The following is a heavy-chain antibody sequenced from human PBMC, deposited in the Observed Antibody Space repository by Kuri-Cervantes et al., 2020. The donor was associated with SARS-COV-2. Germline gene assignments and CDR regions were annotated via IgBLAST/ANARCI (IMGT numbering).Heavy chain of an antibody. CDR1: GFTFSNYW. CDR3: ARDGDWNYYYYGMDV. V-gene: IGHV3-7*01. D-gene: IGHD3/OR15-3a*01. Sequence: GGSLRLSCTASGFTFSNYWMTWVRQAPGKGLEWVATIKQHGSEKFYVDSVEGRFTISRENAKNSLYLQMNSLRAEDTAVYYCARDGDWNYYYYGMDVWGQGTTVTVSS. CDR2: IKQHGSEK. J-gene: IGHJ6*02.